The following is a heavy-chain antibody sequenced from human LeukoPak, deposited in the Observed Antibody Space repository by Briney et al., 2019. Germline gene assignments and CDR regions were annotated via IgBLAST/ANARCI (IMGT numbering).Heavy chain of an antibody. CDR2: IYYSGTT. CDR3: ARRTYTNNYYFDY. D-gene: IGHD1-1*01. Sequence: SETLSLTCTVSGYFISGSSYYRGWIRQSPGKGLEWIGNIYYSGTTHFNPSLHSRVTISVDTSKNQFSLKLTSVTAADTALYFCARRTYTNNYYFDYWGQGTLVTVSS. V-gene: IGHV4-39*01. J-gene: IGHJ4*02. CDR1: GYFISGSSYY.